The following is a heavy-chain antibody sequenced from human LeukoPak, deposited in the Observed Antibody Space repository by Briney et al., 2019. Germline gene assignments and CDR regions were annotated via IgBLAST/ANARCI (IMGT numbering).Heavy chain of an antibody. J-gene: IGHJ4*02. D-gene: IGHD3-22*01. CDR2: INPSGDST. CDR3: ARGPDSGGYYYFY. V-gene: IGHV1-46*01. Sequence: ASVKVSCKASGYTFTNYHVHWVRQAPGQGLEWMGIINPSGDSTTYAQRFQGKVTMTRDTSTSTVYMELTSLRSEDTAVYYCARGPDSGGYYYFYWGQGTLVTVSS. CDR1: GYTFTNYH.